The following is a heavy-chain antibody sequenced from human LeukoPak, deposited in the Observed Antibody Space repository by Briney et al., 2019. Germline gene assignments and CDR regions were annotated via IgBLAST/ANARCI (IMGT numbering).Heavy chain of an antibody. J-gene: IGHJ3*02. CDR1: GGSISSGGYS. CDR3: ARVCGDYVGAFDI. Sequence: PSQTLSLTCAVSGGSISSGGYSWSWIRQPPGKGLEWIGYIYHSGSTYYNPSLKSRVTISVDRSKNQFSLKLSSVTAADTAVYYCARVCGDYVGAFDIWGQGTMVTVSS. CDR2: IYHSGST. V-gene: IGHV4-30-2*01. D-gene: IGHD4-17*01.